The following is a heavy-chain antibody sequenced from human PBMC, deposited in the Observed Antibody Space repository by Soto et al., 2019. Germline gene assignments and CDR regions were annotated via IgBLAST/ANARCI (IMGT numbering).Heavy chain of an antibody. D-gene: IGHD1-1*01. J-gene: IGHJ4*02. CDR1: GGSISNYY. V-gene: IGHV4-59*01. Sequence: SETLSLTCTVSGGSISNYYWNWIRQSPGKGLEWIGYIYYSGSTNYNPSLKSRVTISVDTSKNQFSLKMSSVTAADTAVYYCARLATRYYFDYWGQGTLVTSPQ. CDR2: IYYSGST. CDR3: ARLATRYYFDY.